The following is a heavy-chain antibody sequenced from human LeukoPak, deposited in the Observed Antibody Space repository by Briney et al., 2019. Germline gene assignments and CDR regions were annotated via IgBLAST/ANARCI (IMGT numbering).Heavy chain of an antibody. CDR1: GYTFTGYY. V-gene: IGHV1-2*02. CDR2: INPNSGGT. J-gene: IGHJ4*02. D-gene: IGHD6-19*01. Sequence: ASVKVSCKASGYTFTGYYMHWVRQAPGQGLEWMGWINPNSGGTNYAQKFQGRVTMTRDTSISTAYMELSSLRAEDTAVYYCARGLITVTGSDPFDYWGQGTLVTVSS. CDR3: ARGLITVTGSDPFDY.